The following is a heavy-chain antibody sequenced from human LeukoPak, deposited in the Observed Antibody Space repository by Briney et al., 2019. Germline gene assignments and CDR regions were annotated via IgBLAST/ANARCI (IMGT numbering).Heavy chain of an antibody. CDR3: ARDAYGGNGY. CDR1: GGSISSYY. J-gene: IGHJ4*02. Sequence: SETLSLTCTVSGGSISSYYWSWIRQPAGKGLEWIGRIDSSGSTNYNPSLKSRVTMSVVTSNNQFSLKLTSVTAAGTAMYYCARDAYGGNGYWGQGTLVTVSS. CDR2: IDSSGST. V-gene: IGHV4-4*07. D-gene: IGHD2-21*01.